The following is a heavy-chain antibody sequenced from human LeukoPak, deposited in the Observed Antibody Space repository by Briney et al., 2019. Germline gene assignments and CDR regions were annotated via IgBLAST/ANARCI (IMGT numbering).Heavy chain of an antibody. Sequence: SETLSLTCTVSGGSISSYYWSWIRQPPGKGLEWIGYIYYSGSTNYNPSLKSRVTISVDTSKNQFSLKLSSVTAADTAVYYCARGNDSWSVENWFDPWGQGTLVTVSS. CDR1: GGSISSYY. V-gene: IGHV4-59*01. CDR2: IYYSGST. J-gene: IGHJ5*02. D-gene: IGHD3-3*01. CDR3: ARGNDSWSVENWFDP.